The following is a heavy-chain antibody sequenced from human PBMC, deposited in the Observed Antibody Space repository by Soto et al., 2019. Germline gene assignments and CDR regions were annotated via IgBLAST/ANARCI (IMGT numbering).Heavy chain of an antibody. CDR2: ISYDGSNK. V-gene: IGHV3-30-3*01. CDR3: ARVEGYSYDYYYDSSGPPGAFDI. J-gene: IGHJ3*02. Sequence: VGSLILSCAASGFTFSSYAMHWVRQAPGKGVEWVAVISYDGSNKYYVDSVKGRFTISRDNAKNSLYLQMNSLRAEDTAVYYCARVEGYSYDYYYDSSGPPGAFDIWGQGTMVTVSS. D-gene: IGHD3-22*01. CDR1: GFTFSSYA.